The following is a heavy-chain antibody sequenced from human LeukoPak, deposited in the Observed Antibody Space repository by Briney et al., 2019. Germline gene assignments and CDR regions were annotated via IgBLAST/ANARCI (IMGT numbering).Heavy chain of an antibody. CDR2: IKSKADRETT. Sequence: GGSLRLSCAASGFTFSDAWMSWVRQAPGKGLEWIGHIKSKADRETTDYAAPVKGRFTISRDDSKNTLYLQMNSLKTEDTAVYYCTTEAPWYSSGRGWSDYWGQGTPVTVSS. D-gene: IGHD6-19*01. CDR1: GFTFSDAW. V-gene: IGHV3-15*01. J-gene: IGHJ4*02. CDR3: TTEAPWYSSGRGWSDY.